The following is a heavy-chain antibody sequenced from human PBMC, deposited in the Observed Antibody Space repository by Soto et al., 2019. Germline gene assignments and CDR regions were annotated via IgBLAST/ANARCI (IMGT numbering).Heavy chain of an antibody. Sequence: PGGSLRLSCAASGFTFSSDGMHWVRQAPGKGLEWVAVISYDGSNKYYADSVKGRFTISRDNSKNTLYLQINRLRAEDTAVYYCAGGTRLSSGWSYGGQGTLVTVSS. J-gene: IGHJ4*02. CDR2: ISYDGSNK. D-gene: IGHD6-19*01. V-gene: IGHV3-30*03. CDR3: AGGTRLSSGWSY. CDR1: GFTFSSDG.